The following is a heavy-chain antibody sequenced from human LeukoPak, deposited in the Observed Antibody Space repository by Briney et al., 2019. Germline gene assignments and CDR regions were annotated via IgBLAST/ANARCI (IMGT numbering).Heavy chain of an antibody. CDR1: GYTFSDYA. CDR2: LSGSGAGT. D-gene: IGHD3-3*01. V-gene: IGHV3-23*01. CDR3: AKAELGVDTFFDY. J-gene: IGHJ4*02. Sequence: GASVKVSCTASGYTFSDYALGWVRQAPGRGLEWVATLSGSGAGTYYSDSVQGRFTISRDNSKRTLFLQMNSLRAEDTAFYYCAKAELGVDTFFDYWGQGTLVTVSS.